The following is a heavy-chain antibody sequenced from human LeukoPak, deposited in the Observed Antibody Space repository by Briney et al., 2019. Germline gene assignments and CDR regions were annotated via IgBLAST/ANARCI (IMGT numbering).Heavy chain of an antibody. CDR3: ARVVRGNSGGNYDY. J-gene: IGHJ4*02. D-gene: IGHD5-12*01. V-gene: IGHV3-64*01. Sequence: PGGSLRLSCAASGFTFSGYAMHWVRQAPGKGLEYVSAISSNGGSTYYANSVKGRFTISRDNSKNTLYLQMGSLRPEDMAVYYCARVVRGNSGGNYDYWGQGTLVTVSS. CDR2: ISSNGGST. CDR1: GFTFSGYA.